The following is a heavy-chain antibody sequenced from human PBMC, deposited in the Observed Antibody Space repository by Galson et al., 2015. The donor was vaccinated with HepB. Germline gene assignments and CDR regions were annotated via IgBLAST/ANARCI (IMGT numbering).Heavy chain of an antibody. CDR3: ARVEGYKSTIDY. J-gene: IGHJ4*02. CDR2: VIPIFRTT. CDR1: GDTFSRYA. Sequence: SVKVSCKASGDTFSRYAISWVRQAPGQGLEWMGGVIPIFRTTNVVQKFQGRVTISADEYTSTAYMELSSLRSEDTAVYYCARVEGYKSTIDYWGQGALVTVSS. D-gene: IGHD5-24*01. V-gene: IGHV1-69*13.